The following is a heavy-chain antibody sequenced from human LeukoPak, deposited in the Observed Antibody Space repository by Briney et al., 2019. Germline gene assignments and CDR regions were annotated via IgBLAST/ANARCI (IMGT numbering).Heavy chain of an antibody. CDR3: AKDYTMID. CDR2: ISGDGGSI. J-gene: IGHJ3*01. D-gene: IGHD3-22*01. Sequence: GGSLRLSCAASGFTFDDYAMHWVRQAPGKGLEWVSLISGDGGSIYADSVKGRFTISRDNSKNSLYLQMNSLRTEDTALYYCAKDYTMIDWGQGTMVTVSS. CDR1: GFTFDDYA. V-gene: IGHV3-43*02.